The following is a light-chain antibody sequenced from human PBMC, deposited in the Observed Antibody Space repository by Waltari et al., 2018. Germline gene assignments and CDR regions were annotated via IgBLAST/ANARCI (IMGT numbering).Light chain of an antibody. Sequence: EIVLTQSPGTLSLSPGERATLSCRASQSVSSSYLAWYQQKPGQAPRLLIYGASSRATGIPDRCSGSGSGTDFTLTISRLEPEDFAVYYCQQYGSSPRRAFGQGTKLEIK. V-gene: IGKV3-20*01. CDR1: QSVSSSY. J-gene: IGKJ2*01. CDR2: GAS. CDR3: QQYGSSPRRA.